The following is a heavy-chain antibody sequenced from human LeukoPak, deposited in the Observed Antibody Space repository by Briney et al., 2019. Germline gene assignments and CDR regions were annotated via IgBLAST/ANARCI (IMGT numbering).Heavy chain of an antibody. Sequence: GGSLRLSCAASGFTFSSYWMSWVRQAPGKGLEWVANIKQDGSEKYYVDSVKGRFTISRDNAKNSLYLQMNSLRAEDTAVYYCARIPAYYYDSSGYPPPFDYWGQGTLVTVSS. J-gene: IGHJ4*02. V-gene: IGHV3-7*01. CDR3: ARIPAYYYDSSGYPPPFDY. CDR2: IKQDGSEK. D-gene: IGHD3-22*01. CDR1: GFTFSSYW.